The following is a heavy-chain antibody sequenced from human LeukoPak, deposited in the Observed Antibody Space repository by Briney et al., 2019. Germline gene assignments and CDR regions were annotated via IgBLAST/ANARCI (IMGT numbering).Heavy chain of an antibody. V-gene: IGHV4-34*01. D-gene: IGHD3-3*01. CDR2: INHSGST. J-gene: IGHJ4*02. CDR3: ARVPMEYYDFWRGYSTCYFDY. CDR1: GGSFNGYY. Sequence: PSETLSLTCALYGGSFNGYYWTWVRQTPGKGLEWIGEINHSGSTKYNPSLKSRLTISVDTSKNQFSLKMSSVTAADTAVYYSARVPMEYYDFWRGYSTCYFDYWGQGNLVTVSS.